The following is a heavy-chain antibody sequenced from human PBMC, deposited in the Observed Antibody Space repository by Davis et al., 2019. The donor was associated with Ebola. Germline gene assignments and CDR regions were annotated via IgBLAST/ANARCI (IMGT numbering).Heavy chain of an antibody. CDR3: ARDCVVTVTGSCFHY. CDR1: GFTFSSYA. V-gene: IGHV3-21*01. J-gene: IGHJ4*02. D-gene: IGHD3-9*01. CDR2: ISSSGNYI. Sequence: GESLKISCAASGFTFSSYAMNWVRQAPGKGLEWVSSISSSGNYIYYADSMKARFTISRDNAKNALYLQMNSLRAEDTAVYYCARDCVVTVTGSCFHYWGQGTLVTVSS.